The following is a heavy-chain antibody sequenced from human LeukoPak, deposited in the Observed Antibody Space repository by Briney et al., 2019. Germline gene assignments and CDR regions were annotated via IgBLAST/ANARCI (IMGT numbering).Heavy chain of an antibody. Sequence: PGGSLRLSCAASGFTFSSYSMNWVRQAPGKGLEWVSSISSSSSYIYYADSVKGRFTISRDNAKNSLYLQMNSLRAEDTAVYYCARDTKAYYYDSSGYSASDYWGQGTLVTVSS. CDR1: GFTFSSYS. CDR2: ISSSSSYI. D-gene: IGHD3-22*01. J-gene: IGHJ4*02. V-gene: IGHV3-21*01. CDR3: ARDTKAYYYDSSGYSASDY.